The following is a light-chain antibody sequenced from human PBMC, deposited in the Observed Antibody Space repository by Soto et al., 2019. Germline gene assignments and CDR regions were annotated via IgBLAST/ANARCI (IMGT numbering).Light chain of an antibody. J-gene: IGKJ5*01. V-gene: IGKV3-15*01. CDR3: QQYNEWPIT. Sequence: EIVLTQSPGTLSLSPGERATLGFMASQSVSSLLAWYQQKPGQAPRLLIYRASTRATGISGRFSGSGSGTEFTLTITSLQSEDFAVYYCQQYNEWPITFGQGTRLEN. CDR2: RAS. CDR1: QSVSSL.